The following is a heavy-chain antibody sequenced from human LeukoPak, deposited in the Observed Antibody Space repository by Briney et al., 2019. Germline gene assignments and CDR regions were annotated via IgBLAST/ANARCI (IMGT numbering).Heavy chain of an antibody. J-gene: IGHJ3*02. V-gene: IGHV4-59*12. Sequence: SETLSLTCTVSGGSISSYYWTWIRQPPGKGLEWLGYIYYSGSTNYNPSLKSRVTMSVDTSKNQFSLKLSSVTAADTAVYYCARTLDAFDIWGQGTMVTVSS. CDR2: IYYSGST. CDR3: ARTLDAFDI. CDR1: GGSISSYY.